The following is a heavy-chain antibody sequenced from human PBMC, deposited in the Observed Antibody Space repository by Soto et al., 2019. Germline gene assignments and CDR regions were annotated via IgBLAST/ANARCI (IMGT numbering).Heavy chain of an antibody. V-gene: IGHV3-23*01. J-gene: IGHJ4*02. CDR2: VTLSGDYT. CDR3: ARVRYGDLAQ. D-gene: IGHD4-17*01. Sequence: GGSLRLSCAAAGFIFSSYALSWVRQAPGKGLEWVCTVTLSGDYTYYADPVKGRFTISRDNSKNTVYLQLSSLRTDDTAVYYCARVRYGDLAQWGQGTWVTSPQ. CDR1: GFIFSSYA.